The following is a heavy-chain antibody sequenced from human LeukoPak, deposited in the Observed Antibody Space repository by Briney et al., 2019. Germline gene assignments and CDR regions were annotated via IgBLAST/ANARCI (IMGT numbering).Heavy chain of an antibody. Sequence: PSETLSLTCTVSGGSISSYYWSWIRQPAGKGLEWIGRIYTSGSTNYNPSLKSRVTMSVDTSKNQFSLKLSSVTAADTAVYYCARHDKYCSGGSCPRAAFDIWGQGTMVTVSS. J-gene: IGHJ3*02. CDR2: IYTSGST. CDR1: GGSISSYY. CDR3: ARHDKYCSGGSCPRAAFDI. D-gene: IGHD2-15*01. V-gene: IGHV4-4*07.